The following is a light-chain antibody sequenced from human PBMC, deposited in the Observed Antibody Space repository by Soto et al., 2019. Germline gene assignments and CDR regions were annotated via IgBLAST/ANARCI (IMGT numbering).Light chain of an antibody. CDR3: QQYGNSPQT. J-gene: IGKJ1*01. V-gene: IGKV3-20*01. CDR1: QSVNSSY. CDR2: GAS. Sequence: EIVLTQSPGTLSLSPGERVTLSCRASQSVNSSYLAWYQHKPGQAPRLLIYGASTRATGIPDRFSGSGSGTDFTLTIARLEPGDFAVYYCQQYGNSPQTFGQETKVDIK.